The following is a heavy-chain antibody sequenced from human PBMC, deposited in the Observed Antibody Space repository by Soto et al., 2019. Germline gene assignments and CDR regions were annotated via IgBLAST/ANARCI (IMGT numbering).Heavy chain of an antibody. V-gene: IGHV3-53*01. CDR3: ASLGGDKYDSDAFDI. CDR2: IYSGGST. D-gene: IGHD2-21*01. Sequence: GGSLRLSCAASGFTVSSNYMSWVRQAPGKGLEWVSVIYSGGSTYYADSVKGRFTISRDNSKNTLYLQMNSLRAEDTAVYYCASLGGDKYDSDAFDIWGQGTMVTVSS. J-gene: IGHJ3*02. CDR1: GFTVSSNY.